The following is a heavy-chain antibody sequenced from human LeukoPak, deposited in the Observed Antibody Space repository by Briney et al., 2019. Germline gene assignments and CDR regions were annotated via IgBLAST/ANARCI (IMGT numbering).Heavy chain of an antibody. CDR3: ARGYCSGGSCPGLDYYYYIDV. J-gene: IGHJ6*03. Sequence: SETQCLTCTVSGGSISSGSYYWSWIRQPAGKGLEWIGRIYTSGSTNYNPSLKSRVTISVDTSKNQFSLKLRSVTAADTAVYYCARGYCSGGSCPGLDYYYYIDVWGKGTTVTVSS. V-gene: IGHV4-61*02. D-gene: IGHD2-15*01. CDR1: GGSISSGSYY. CDR2: IYTSGST.